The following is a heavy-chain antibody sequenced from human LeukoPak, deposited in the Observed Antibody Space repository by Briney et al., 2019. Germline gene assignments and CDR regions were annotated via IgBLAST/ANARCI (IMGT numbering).Heavy chain of an antibody. Sequence: GGSLRLSCAASGFSFSSHGMSWVRQAPGKGLEWVSGIIGGAGSTFYADSVKGRFTISGDNSKNTLFLQMNSLRAEDTAVYYCAHGAMYQLDYWGQGTLVTVSS. CDR1: GFSFSSHG. V-gene: IGHV3-23*01. J-gene: IGHJ4*02. CDR3: AHGAMYQLDY. CDR2: IIGGAGST. D-gene: IGHD2-2*01.